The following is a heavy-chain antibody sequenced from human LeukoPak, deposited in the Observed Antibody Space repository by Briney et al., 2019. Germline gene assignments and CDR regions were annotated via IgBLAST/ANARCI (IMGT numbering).Heavy chain of an antibody. D-gene: IGHD5-18*01. CDR2: ISESGTGT. CDR1: GLTFSNYA. CDR3: AKDIAQGYTYGSIEQDY. V-gene: IGHV3-23*01. J-gene: IGHJ4*02. Sequence: GGSLRLSCAASGLTFSNYAMSWVRQAPGKGLEWVSAISESGTGTYYADSVKGRCTISRDNSKNTLSLQMNSLRAEDTAVYYCAKDIAQGYTYGSIEQDYWGQGTLVTVSS.